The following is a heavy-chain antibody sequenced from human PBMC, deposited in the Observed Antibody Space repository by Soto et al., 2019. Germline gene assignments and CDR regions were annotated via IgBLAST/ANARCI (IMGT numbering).Heavy chain of an antibody. D-gene: IGHD6-6*01. CDR3: ARRARPDFYYMDV. J-gene: IGHJ6*03. CDR1: RFTLSGYA. V-gene: IGHV3-64*01. CDR2: ISSNGVGT. Sequence: PGGCLRLSCSASRFTLSGYAMDWVRQAPGKGLEYVSGISSNGVGTYYANSVQGRFTISRDNSKNTVYLQMGSLRPEDMAVYYCARRARPDFYYMDVWGKGTTVTVSS.